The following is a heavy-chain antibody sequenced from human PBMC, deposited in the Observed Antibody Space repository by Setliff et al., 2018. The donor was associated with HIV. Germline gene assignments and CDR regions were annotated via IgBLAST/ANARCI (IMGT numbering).Heavy chain of an antibody. CDR1: GFTFYTYA. CDR2: FGYSGSDT. J-gene: IGHJ4*02. Sequence: ETLRLSCAASGFTFYTYAMSWVRQAPGKGLEWVSTFGYSGSDTYYADSVKGRFTISRDNSKGILYLQMNSLRVEDTAMYYCAKPLPTANGWHRVFDFWGQGTSVTVSS. V-gene: IGHV3-23*01. CDR3: AKPLPTANGWHRVFDF. D-gene: IGHD6-19*01.